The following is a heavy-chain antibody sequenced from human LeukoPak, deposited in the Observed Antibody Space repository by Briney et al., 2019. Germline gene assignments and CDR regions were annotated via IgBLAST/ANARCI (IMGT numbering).Heavy chain of an antibody. V-gene: IGHV5-51*01. CDR3: ARRGRYYFDRGQALDI. CDR1: GYTFTYYY. D-gene: IGHD3-22*01. J-gene: IGHJ3*02. CDR2: IYPGDPGA. Sequence: GESLKISCKGSGYTFTYYYIDWVRQMPGKGLEWMGIIYPGDPGARYSPSFQGQVTISVDKSINTTYLQWSSLKASDTARYYCARRGRYYFDRGQALDIWGLGTMVTVPS.